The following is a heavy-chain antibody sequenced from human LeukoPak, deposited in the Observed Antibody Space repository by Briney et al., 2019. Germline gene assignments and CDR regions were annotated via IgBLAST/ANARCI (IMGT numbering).Heavy chain of an antibody. V-gene: IGHV4-59*01. CDR3: ARERLGYYDRSGLDY. Sequence: SETLPLTCTVPGGSISSYYWNWIRQPPGKGLEWIGYIYYSGSTNYNPSLKSRVTTSVDTSKNQFSLKLSSVTAADTAVYYCARERLGYYDRSGLDYWGQGTLVTVSS. CDR2: IYYSGST. CDR1: GGSISSYY. J-gene: IGHJ4*02. D-gene: IGHD3-22*01.